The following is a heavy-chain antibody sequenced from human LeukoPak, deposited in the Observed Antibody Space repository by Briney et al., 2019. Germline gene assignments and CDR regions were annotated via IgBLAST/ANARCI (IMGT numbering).Heavy chain of an antibody. D-gene: IGHD2-2*01. V-gene: IGHV3-21*01. CDR1: GFTFSSYS. CDR3: ARDKDIVVVPAAGYYGMDV. J-gene: IGHJ6*02. CDR2: IGSSSTYI. Sequence: GGSLRLSCAASGFTFSSYSMNWVRQAPGKGLEWVSCIGSSSTYIYYADSVKGRFTISRDNAKNSLYLQMNSLRAEDTAVYYCARDKDIVVVPAAGYYGMDVWGQGTTVTVSS.